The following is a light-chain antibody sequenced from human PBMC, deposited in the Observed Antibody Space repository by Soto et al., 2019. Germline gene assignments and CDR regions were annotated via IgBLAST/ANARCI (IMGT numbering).Light chain of an antibody. J-gene: IGKJ1*01. CDR2: DAS. CDR3: QQRSNWPPWT. V-gene: IGKV3D-20*02. CDR1: QSVSSSY. Sequence: EIVLKHSPGTLSLSPGERATLSCSASQSVSSSYLAWYQQKPGQAPRLLIYDASNRATGIPARFSGSGSGTDFTLTISSLEPEDFAVYYCQQRSNWPPWTFGQGTKVDIK.